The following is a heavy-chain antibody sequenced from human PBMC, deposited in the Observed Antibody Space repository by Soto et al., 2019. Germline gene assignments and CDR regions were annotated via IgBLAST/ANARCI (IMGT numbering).Heavy chain of an antibody. J-gene: IGHJ6*02. CDR1: EFTFSSYS. V-gene: IGHV3-23*01. CDR3: ARGHFGVTMDV. D-gene: IGHD3-3*01. CDR2: VNGGGDIT. Sequence: EVQLLESGGGLVQPGGSLRLSCAASEFTFSSYSMIWVRQAPGKGLEWVSGVNGGGDITYYAESVKGRFPISRDPSKNALYPQLTSLRAEDTAVFYCARGHFGVTMDVWGQGTTVTVSS.